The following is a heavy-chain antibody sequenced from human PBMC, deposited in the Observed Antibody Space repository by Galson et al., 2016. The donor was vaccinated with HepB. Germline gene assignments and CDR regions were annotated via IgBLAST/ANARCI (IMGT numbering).Heavy chain of an antibody. V-gene: IGHV3-13*01. Sequence: SLRLSCAASGFTFNIYDMHWVRQSIRQGQEWVSTIRPPGDTYYVDSVKGRFTISREDAQSSLYLQMNSLTDGDTAVYYCARGGRDYYGSGYRGFVDLWGQGTLVTVSS. CDR2: IRPPGDT. CDR3: ARGGRDYYGSGYRGFVDL. J-gene: IGHJ5*02. CDR1: GFTFNIYD. D-gene: IGHD3-10*01.